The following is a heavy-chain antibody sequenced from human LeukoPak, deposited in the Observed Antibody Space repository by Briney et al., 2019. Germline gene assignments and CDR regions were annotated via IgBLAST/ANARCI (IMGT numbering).Heavy chain of an antibody. CDR1: GGSINSYY. Sequence: SETLSLTCTIPGGSINSYYWSLIRQPAGKGLEWIGRIYASGNTNFNPSLKSRVIMPVDTSKNQFSLKLSSVTAADTAVYYCAREHSGLEGYPDCWGQGTLVTVSS. J-gene: IGHJ4*02. D-gene: IGHD6-25*01. CDR3: AREHSGLEGYPDC. V-gene: IGHV4-4*07. CDR2: IYASGNT.